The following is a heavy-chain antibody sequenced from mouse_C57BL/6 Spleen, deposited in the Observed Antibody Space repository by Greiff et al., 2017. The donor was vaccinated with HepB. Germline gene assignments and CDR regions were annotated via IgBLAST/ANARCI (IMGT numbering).Heavy chain of an antibody. CDR2: IDPSDSYT. Sequence: QVQLKESGAELVKPGASVKLSCKASGYTFTSYWMQWVKQRPGQGLEWIGEIDPSDSYTNYNQKFKGKATLTVDTSSSTAYMQLSSLTSEDSAVYYCARFYGSSYVYFDYWGQGTTLTVSS. D-gene: IGHD1-1*01. V-gene: IGHV1-50*01. CDR1: GYTFTSYW. J-gene: IGHJ2*01. CDR3: ARFYGSSYVYFDY.